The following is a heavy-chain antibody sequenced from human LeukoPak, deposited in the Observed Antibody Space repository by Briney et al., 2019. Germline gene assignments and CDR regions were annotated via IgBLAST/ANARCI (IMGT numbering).Heavy chain of an antibody. J-gene: IGHJ6*03. Sequence: SVKVSCKASGGTFSSYAISWVRQAPGQGLEWMGGIIPIFGTANYAQKFQGRVTITTDESTSTAYMELSSPRSEDTAVYYCARGPAGTFYYYYMDVWGKGTTVTVSS. CDR2: IIPIFGTA. CDR3: ARGPAGTFYYYYMDV. V-gene: IGHV1-69*05. D-gene: IGHD6-13*01. CDR1: GGTFSSYA.